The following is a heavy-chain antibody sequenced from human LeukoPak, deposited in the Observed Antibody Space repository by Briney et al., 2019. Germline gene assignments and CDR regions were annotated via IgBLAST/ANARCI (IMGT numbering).Heavy chain of an antibody. D-gene: IGHD6-19*01. Sequence: GAVQDSCMASVYTFTSYVTSWVRPAPAQGLEWMGWISAYNGNTNYAQKLQGRVTMTTDTSTSTAYMELRSLRSDDTAVYYCARGQAEQWLVISTWGQGTLVTVSS. CDR3: ARGQAEQWLVIST. CDR1: VYTFTSYV. CDR2: ISAYNGNT. J-gene: IGHJ5*02. V-gene: IGHV1-18*01.